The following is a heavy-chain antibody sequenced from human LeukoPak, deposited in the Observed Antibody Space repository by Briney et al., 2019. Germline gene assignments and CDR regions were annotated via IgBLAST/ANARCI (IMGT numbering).Heavy chain of an antibody. CDR1: GFTFSSFA. V-gene: IGHV3-23*01. D-gene: IGHD1-14*01. CDR3: ATNQTAGGHRFDY. CDR2: ISGSGSST. J-gene: IGHJ4*02. Sequence: PGGSLRLSCAASGFTFSSFAMSWVRQAPGKGLDWVSAISGSGSSTSYADSVKGRFTISRDNSKNTLYLRMNSLRAEDTAVYYCATNQTAGGHRFDYWGQGTLVTVSS.